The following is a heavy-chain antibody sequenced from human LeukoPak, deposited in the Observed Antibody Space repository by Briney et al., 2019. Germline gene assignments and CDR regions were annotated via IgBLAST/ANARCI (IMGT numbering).Heavy chain of an antibody. J-gene: IGHJ4*02. CDR2: ISGSGGNT. Sequence: GGSLRLSCAASGFTFSSYAMSWIRQAPGKGLEWVSAISGSGGNTYYADSVKGQFTISRDNSKNTLYLQMNSLRAEDTAVYYCANFGCSSTSCLDYWGQGTLVTVSS. D-gene: IGHD2-2*01. CDR3: ANFGCSSTSCLDY. CDR1: GFTFSSYA. V-gene: IGHV3-23*01.